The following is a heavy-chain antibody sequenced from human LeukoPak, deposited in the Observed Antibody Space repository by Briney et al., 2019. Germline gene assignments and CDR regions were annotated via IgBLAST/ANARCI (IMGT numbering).Heavy chain of an antibody. CDR3: ARNYYDSSGYPGSPYYYGMDV. CDR2: IYYSGST. D-gene: IGHD3-22*01. Sequence: PSETLSLTCTVSGGSNSGYYWSWIRQPPGKGLEWIGYIYYSGSTNYNPSLKSRVTISVDTSKNQFSLKLSSVTAADTAVYYCARNYYDSSGYPGSPYYYGMDVWGQGTTVTVSS. CDR1: GGSNSGYY. V-gene: IGHV4-59*01. J-gene: IGHJ6*02.